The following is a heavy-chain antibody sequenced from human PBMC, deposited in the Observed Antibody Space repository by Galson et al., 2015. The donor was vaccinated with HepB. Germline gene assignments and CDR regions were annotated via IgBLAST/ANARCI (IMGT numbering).Heavy chain of an antibody. CDR1: GGSISSSSYY. J-gene: IGHJ4*02. CDR2: IYYSGST. CDR3: ARHSSGGRLWPYYFDY. V-gene: IGHV4-39*01. Sequence: SETLSLTCTVSGGSISSSSYYWGWIRQPPGKGLEWIGSIYYSGSTHYNPSLKRRVTISADTSKNQLSLKLSSVTAADTAVYYCARHSSGGRLWPYYFDYWGQGTLVTVSS. D-gene: IGHD3-16*01.